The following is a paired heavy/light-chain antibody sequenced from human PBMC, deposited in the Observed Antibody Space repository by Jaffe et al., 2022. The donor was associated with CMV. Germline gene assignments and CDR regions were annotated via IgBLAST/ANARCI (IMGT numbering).Heavy chain of an antibody. J-gene: IGHJ6*02. D-gene: IGHD4-17*01. CDR1: GFTFSDYY. CDR2: ISLTGSSI. CDR3: ARTLVMTTGSDYYYHYGMDV. V-gene: IGHV3-11*01. Sequence: QVQLMESGGGSVKPGGSLRLSCGVSGFTFSDYYMSWIRQAPGKGLEWISYISLTGSSIFYADSVKGRFTISRDNTKKSLYLQMNSLTAEDTAVYYCARTLVMTTGSDYYYHYGMDVWGQGTTVTVSS.
Light chain of an antibody. J-gene: IGLJ1*01. CDR1: KLGDKS. Sequence: SYELTQPPSVSVSPGETVSITCSGDKLGDKSVCWYQQKSGQSPVLIIYQNTNRPSGIPERFSGSNSGNSATLTISGAHSMDEADYYCQAWDSTAEVFGPGTRVTVL. CDR3: QAWDSTAEV. CDR2: QNT. V-gene: IGLV3-1*01.